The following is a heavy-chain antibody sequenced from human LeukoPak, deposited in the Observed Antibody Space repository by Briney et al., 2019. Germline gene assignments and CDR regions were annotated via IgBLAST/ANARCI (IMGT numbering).Heavy chain of an antibody. CDR2: ISYDGSNK. CDR3: AKDREVTTKSTGISSGY. J-gene: IGHJ4*02. Sequence: GRSLRLSCAASGFTFSSYGMHWVRQAPGKGLEWVAVISYDGSNKYYADSVKGRFTISRDNSKNTLYLQMNSLRAEDKAVYYCAKDREVTTKSTGISSGYWGQGTLVTVSS. D-gene: IGHD4-17*01. V-gene: IGHV3-30*18. CDR1: GFTFSSYG.